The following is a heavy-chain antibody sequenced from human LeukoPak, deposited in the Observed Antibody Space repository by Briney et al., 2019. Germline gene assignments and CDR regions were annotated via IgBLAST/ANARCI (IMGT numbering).Heavy chain of an antibody. CDR3: AGHYGSGSYYNEWYFDY. D-gene: IGHD3-10*01. CDR2: ISSSGSTI. V-gene: IGHV3-11*04. J-gene: IGHJ4*02. Sequence: GGSLRLSCAASGFTFSDYYMSWIRQAPGKGLEWVSYISSSGSTIYYADSVKGRFTISRDNAKNSLYLQMNSLRAEDTAVYYCAGHYGSGSYYNEWYFDYWGQGTLVTVSS. CDR1: GFTFSDYY.